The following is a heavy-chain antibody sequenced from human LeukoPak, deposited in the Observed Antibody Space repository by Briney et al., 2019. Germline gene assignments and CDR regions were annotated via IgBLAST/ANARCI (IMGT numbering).Heavy chain of an antibody. D-gene: IGHD3-22*01. J-gene: IGHJ4*02. CDR3: ARDYDSSGYYLNYFDY. Sequence: ASVKASCKASGYTFTSYAMHWVRQAPGQRLEWMGWINAGNGNTKYSQELQGRVTITRDTSASTAYMELSSLRSEDMAVYYCARDYDSSGYYLNYFDYWGQGTLVTVSS. CDR2: INAGNGNT. CDR1: GYTFTSYA. V-gene: IGHV1-3*03.